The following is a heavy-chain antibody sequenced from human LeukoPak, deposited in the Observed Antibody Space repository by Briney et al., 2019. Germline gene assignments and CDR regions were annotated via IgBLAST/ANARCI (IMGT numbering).Heavy chain of an antibody. J-gene: IGHJ4*02. D-gene: IGHD3-16*02. V-gene: IGHV4-4*07. Sequence: SSETLSLTCSVSGGSFSNYYWNWIRQPAGKGLEWIGRIYTSGSTNYNPSLKSRVTMSLDMSQKEASLTLSSMTAADTAVYFCARGSGSYRPLYFFDYWGQGNLVTVSS. CDR1: GGSFSNYY. CDR2: IYTSGST. CDR3: ARGSGSYRPLYFFDY.